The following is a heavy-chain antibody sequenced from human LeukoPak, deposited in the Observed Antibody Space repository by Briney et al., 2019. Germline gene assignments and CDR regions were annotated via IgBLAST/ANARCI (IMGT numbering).Heavy chain of an antibody. CDR1: GFTFSNYW. CDR3: AKSYDFWSGYYYGSYYFDY. V-gene: IGHV3-74*01. Sequence: GGSLRLSCAASGFTFSNYWMHWVRQAPGKGLVWVSHINDDGSSTRYADSVKGRFTISRDNSKNTLYLQMNSLRAEDTAVYYCAKSYDFWSGYYYGSYYFDYWGQGTLVTVSS. CDR2: INDDGSST. D-gene: IGHD3-3*01. J-gene: IGHJ4*02.